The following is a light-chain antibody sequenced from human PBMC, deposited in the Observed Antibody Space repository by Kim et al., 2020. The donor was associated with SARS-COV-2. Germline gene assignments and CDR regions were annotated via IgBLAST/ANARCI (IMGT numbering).Light chain of an antibody. CDR3: QQYNNFRT. Sequence: SPGERATLSRRASQSVSTYLVWYQQRPGQAPRLVIYDASTRATGIPARFSGSGSGTEFTLTISSLQSEDFAVYYCQQYNNFRTFGQGTKVDIK. CDR1: QSVSTY. V-gene: IGKV3-15*01. CDR2: DAS. J-gene: IGKJ1*01.